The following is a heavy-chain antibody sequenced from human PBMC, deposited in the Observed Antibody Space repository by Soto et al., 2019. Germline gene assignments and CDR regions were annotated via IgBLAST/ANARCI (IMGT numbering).Heavy chain of an antibody. Sequence: GGSLRLSCAASGFTFSSYGMHWVRQAPGKGLEWVAVISYDGSNKYYADSVKGRFTISRDNSKNTLYLQMNSLRAEDTAVYYCANGIAAAGRNWFDPWGQGTLVTVSS. CDR3: ANGIAAAGRNWFDP. V-gene: IGHV3-30*18. CDR2: ISYDGSNK. CDR1: GFTFSSYG. D-gene: IGHD6-13*01. J-gene: IGHJ5*02.